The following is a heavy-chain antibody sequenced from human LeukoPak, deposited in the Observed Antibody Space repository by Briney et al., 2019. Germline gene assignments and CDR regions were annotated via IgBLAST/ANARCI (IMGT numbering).Heavy chain of an antibody. CDR2: INPNSGGT. V-gene: IGHV1-2*02. J-gene: IGHJ6*03. CDR3: AASNYYGSGSYYPYYYYMDV. CDR1: GYTFTVYY. Sequence: GASVKVSCRASGYTFTVYYMHWVRQAPGQGLEWMGWINPNSGGTNYAQKFQGRVTITRDTSISTAYMELSRLRSDDTAVYYCAASNYYGSGSYYPYYYYMDVWGKGTTVTISS. D-gene: IGHD3-10*01.